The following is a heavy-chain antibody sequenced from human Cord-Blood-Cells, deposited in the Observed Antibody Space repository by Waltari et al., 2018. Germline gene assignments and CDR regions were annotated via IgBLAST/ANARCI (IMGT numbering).Heavy chain of an antibody. CDR2: IYYSGST. D-gene: IGHD6-13*01. CDR1: GGSIRRSSYY. V-gene: IGHV4-39*01. J-gene: IGHJ4*02. CDR3: ARHDGIAAAGNY. Sequence: QLQLQESGPGLVKPSETLSLTCTVPGGSIRRSSYYWGWIRQPPGTGLEWIGSIYYSGSTYYNPSLKSRVTISVDTSKNQFSLKLSSVTAADTAVYYCARHDGIAAAGNYWGQGTLVTVSS.